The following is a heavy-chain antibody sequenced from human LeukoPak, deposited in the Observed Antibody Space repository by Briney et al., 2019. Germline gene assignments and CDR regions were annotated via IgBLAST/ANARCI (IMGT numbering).Heavy chain of an antibody. V-gene: IGHV3-23*01. J-gene: IGHJ4*02. D-gene: IGHD6-13*01. Sequence: GGSLRLSCAASGLTLSNYAMNCVRQAPGKGLEWGSSIHGSSAGTYYADSVKGQFTISRDNSRNTLYLQMNSLRAEDTAIYYCAKLRRGAAAGEFDYWGQGTLVTVSS. CDR3: AKLRRGAAAGEFDY. CDR1: GLTLSNYA. CDR2: IHGSSAGT.